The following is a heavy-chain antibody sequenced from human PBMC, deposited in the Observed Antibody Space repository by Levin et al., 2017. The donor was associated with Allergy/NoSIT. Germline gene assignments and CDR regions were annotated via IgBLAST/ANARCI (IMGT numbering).Heavy chain of an antibody. CDR3: PAYSKKGDGGDS. J-gene: IGHJ4*02. V-gene: IGHV3-7*03. CDR1: GFTFPDYW. D-gene: IGHD6-13*01. Sequence: ETLSLTCAASGFTFPDYWMSWVRQAPGKGLEWVANIKEDGSEKYYVDSVRGRFTISRDNAMNSLYLQMNYLTANDTAVYCCPAYSKKGDGGDSSGQGTRVTVS. CDR2: IKEDGSEK.